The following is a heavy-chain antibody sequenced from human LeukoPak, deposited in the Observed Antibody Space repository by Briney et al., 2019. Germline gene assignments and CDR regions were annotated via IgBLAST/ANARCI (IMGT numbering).Heavy chain of an antibody. J-gene: IGHJ4*02. D-gene: IGHD3-22*01. V-gene: IGHV6-1*01. CDR1: GDSVSSNNAA. CDR2: TYYRSKWYN. Sequence: SQTLSLTCAISGDSVSSNNAAWNWIRQSPSRGLEWLGRTYYRSKWYNDYAISVKSRITINPDTSKNQVSLQVKSVTPEDTAVYYCSREARGSSGYLAYWGQGTLVTVSS. CDR3: SREARGSSGYLAY.